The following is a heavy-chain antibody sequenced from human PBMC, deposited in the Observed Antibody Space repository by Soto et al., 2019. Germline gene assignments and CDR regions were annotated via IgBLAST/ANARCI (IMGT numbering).Heavy chain of an antibody. CDR3: ARVVRSTGAFDY. V-gene: IGHV4-4*07. CDR2: IYTSGST. D-gene: IGHD6-13*01. CDR1: GGSISSYY. Sequence: XGTLSLTCTVSGGSISSYYWSWIRQPAGKGLEWIGRIYTSGSTNYNPSLKSRVTMSVDTSKNQFSLKLSSVTAADTAVYYCARVVRSTGAFDYWGQGTLVTVSS. J-gene: IGHJ4*02.